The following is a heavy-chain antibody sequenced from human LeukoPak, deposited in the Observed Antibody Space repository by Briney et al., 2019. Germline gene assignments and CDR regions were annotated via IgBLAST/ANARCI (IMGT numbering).Heavy chain of an antibody. D-gene: IGHD4-11*01. V-gene: IGHV3-33*06. CDR2: IWSDGTEK. CDR1: GFTFSHYG. J-gene: IGHJ4*02. Sequence: SGGSLRLSCATSGFTFSHYGVHWVRQAPGKGLEWVAVIWSDGTEKYYGDSVKGRFTISRDNSKKTVYLQVNSLRVEDTAVYYCAKDAQRGFDFSNSLESWGQGTLVTVSP. CDR3: AKDAQRGFDFSNSLES.